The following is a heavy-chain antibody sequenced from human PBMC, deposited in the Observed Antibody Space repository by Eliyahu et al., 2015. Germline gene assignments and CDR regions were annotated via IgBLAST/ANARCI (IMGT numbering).Heavy chain of an antibody. J-gene: IGHJ4*02. D-gene: IGHD6-6*01. V-gene: IGHV3-23*01. CDR3: AKDHAAYSSSH. Sequence: VPGKGLEWVSVISAXGEITYYAXSVKGRFTISRDNSRNTLYLHMNTLRVDDTAVYYCAKDHAAYSSSHWGQGTLVTVSS. CDR2: ISAXGEIT.